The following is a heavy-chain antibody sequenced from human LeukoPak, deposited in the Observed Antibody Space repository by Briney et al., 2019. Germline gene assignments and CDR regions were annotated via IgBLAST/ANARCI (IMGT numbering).Heavy chain of an antibody. D-gene: IGHD6-13*01. J-gene: IGHJ6*02. CDR3: ARGVDTGYSSGWYVLNYYYYGMDV. Sequence: ASVKVSCKASGYTFTSYGISWVRQAPGQGLEWMGWISAYNGNTNYAQKLQGRVTMTTDTSTSTAYMELRSLRSDDTAVYYCARGVDTGYSSGWYVLNYYYYGMDVWGQGTTVTVSS. CDR1: GYTFTSYG. CDR2: ISAYNGNT. V-gene: IGHV1-18*01.